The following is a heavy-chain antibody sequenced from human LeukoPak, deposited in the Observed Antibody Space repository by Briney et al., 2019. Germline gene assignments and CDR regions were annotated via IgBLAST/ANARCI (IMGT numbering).Heavy chain of an antibody. D-gene: IGHD3-22*01. CDR2: ISYDGSNK. CDR1: GFTFSSYA. Sequence: GGSLRLSCAASGFTFSSYAMHWVRQAPGKGLEWVAVISYDGSNKYYADSVKGRFTISRDNSKNTLYLQMNSLRAEDTAVYYCAKWSGYDSSGYHPHYFDYWGQGTLVTVSS. V-gene: IGHV3-30-3*02. CDR3: AKWSGYDSSGYHPHYFDY. J-gene: IGHJ4*02.